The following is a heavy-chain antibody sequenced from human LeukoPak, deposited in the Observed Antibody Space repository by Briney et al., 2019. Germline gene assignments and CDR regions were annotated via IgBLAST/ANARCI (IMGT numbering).Heavy chain of an antibody. CDR3: ARVGWNYDSSGYYHYYFDY. V-gene: IGHV3-74*01. CDR1: GVTFSNYV. Sequence: GGSLRLSCAASGVTFSNYVMAWVRQAPGKGLVWLSRINSDGSSTSYADSVKGRFTISRDNAKNTLYLQMNSLRAEDTAVYYCARVGWNYDSSGYYHYYFDYWGQGTLVTVSS. D-gene: IGHD3-22*01. J-gene: IGHJ4*02. CDR2: INSDGSST.